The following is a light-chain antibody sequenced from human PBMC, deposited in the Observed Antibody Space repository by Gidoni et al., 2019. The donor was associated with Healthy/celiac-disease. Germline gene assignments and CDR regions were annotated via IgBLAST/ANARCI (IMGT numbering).Light chain of an antibody. J-gene: IGKJ4*01. CDR2: DSS. Sequence: DSQMTQTPSSLSASVADRVTITSRASQSISSYLNCYQQHPGKAPQILIYDSSSLQSGVPSRFSGSGSGTDFPLTIGSLQPEVFATFSCQQSYSTPLTFGGGTKVEIK. CDR3: QQSYSTPLT. CDR1: QSISSY. V-gene: IGKV1-39*01.